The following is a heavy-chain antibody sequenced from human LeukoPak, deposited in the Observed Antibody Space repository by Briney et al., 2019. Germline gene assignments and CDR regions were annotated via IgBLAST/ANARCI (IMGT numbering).Heavy chain of an antibody. CDR3: ARRNDFWSGYYAMDV. J-gene: IGHJ6*02. Sequence: PSETLSLTCTVSGASMSIYYWSWIRQPPGKGLEWIGYIYYSGSTNYNASLKSPVTILVDTSKNQFSLKLSSVTAADTAVYYCARRNDFWSGYYAMDVWGQGTTVTVSS. V-gene: IGHV4-59*08. D-gene: IGHD3-3*01. CDR2: IYYSGST. CDR1: GASMSIYY.